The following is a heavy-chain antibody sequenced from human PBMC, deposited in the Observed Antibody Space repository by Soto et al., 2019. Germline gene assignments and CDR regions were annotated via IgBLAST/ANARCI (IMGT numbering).Heavy chain of an antibody. V-gene: IGHV3-74*01. CDR3: ARVLRKYYGVDV. D-gene: IGHD2-15*01. Sequence: EVQVVESGGGLVQPGGSLRLSCVASGFTFSTYWMHWVRQATGTGLVWVSGIKFDGSTISYADSVRGRCTISRDNAKNTVYLRMISMRAEDTGVYYCARVLRKYYGVDVWGQGATVTV. CDR2: IKFDGSTI. J-gene: IGHJ6*02. CDR1: GFTFSTYW.